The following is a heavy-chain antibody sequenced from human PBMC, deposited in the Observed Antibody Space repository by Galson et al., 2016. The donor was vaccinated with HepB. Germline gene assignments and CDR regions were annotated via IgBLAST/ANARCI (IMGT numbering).Heavy chain of an antibody. V-gene: IGHV1-46*01. CDR3: ARDLITGTTDY. D-gene: IGHD1-7*01. J-gene: IGHJ4*02. Sequence: SVKVSCKASGYTFTSYSIHWVRQAPGLGLQWVGMINPGGGGTSYAQKFRGRVTVTRDTSTRTVCMDLSSLRSEDTAIYYCARDLITGTTDYWGQGTLVTVSS. CDR2: INPGGGGT. CDR1: GYTFTSYS.